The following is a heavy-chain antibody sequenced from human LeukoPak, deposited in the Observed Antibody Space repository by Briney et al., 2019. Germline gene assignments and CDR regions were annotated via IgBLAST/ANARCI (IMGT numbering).Heavy chain of an antibody. CDR3: ARTVSGYYFDA. J-gene: IGHJ5*02. CDR2: VAYSGAT. CDR1: SGSTNGYY. V-gene: IGHV4-59*01. D-gene: IGHD5-12*01. Sequence: SETLSLTCTVSSGSTNGYYWGWIRQPPGKRLEWIGNVAYSGATNYNLSFKSRVTISLDTSKTQFSLKLSSVTAADTAFYYCARTVSGYYFDAWGPGTLVTVSS.